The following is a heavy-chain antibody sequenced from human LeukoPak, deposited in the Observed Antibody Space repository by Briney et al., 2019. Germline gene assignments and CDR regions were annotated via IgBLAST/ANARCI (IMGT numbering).Heavy chain of an antibody. D-gene: IGHD4-11*01. J-gene: IGHJ3*01. CDR1: EFTFSSHQ. V-gene: IGHV3-7*01. Sequence: PGGSLRLSCAASEFTFSSHQMSWVRQAPGKGLEWVAKITQDGSEKYYMDSVKGRFIISRDNGKNSLYLQMNSLRVEDTAVYYCARDWRQYHAFDLWGQGTMVNVSS. CDR3: ARDWRQYHAFDL. CDR2: ITQDGSEK.